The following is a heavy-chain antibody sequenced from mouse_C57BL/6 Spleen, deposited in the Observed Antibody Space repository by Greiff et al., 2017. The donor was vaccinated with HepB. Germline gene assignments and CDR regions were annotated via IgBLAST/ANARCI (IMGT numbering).Heavy chain of an antibody. Sequence: EVKLVESGGGLVKPGGSLKLSCAASGFTFSDYGMHWVRQAPEKGLEWVAYISSGSSTIYYADTVKGRFTISRDNAKNTLFLQMTSLRSEDTAMYYCARDGYDGYAMDYWGQGTSVTVSS. CDR3: ARDGYDGYAMDY. CDR1: GFTFSDYG. D-gene: IGHD2-2*01. J-gene: IGHJ4*01. CDR2: ISSGSSTI. V-gene: IGHV5-17*01.